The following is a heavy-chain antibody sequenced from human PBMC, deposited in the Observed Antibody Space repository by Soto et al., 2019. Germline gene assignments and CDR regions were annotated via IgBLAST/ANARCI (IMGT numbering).Heavy chain of an antibody. Sequence: GQSLKVSCKGSGYPFTNYWIGWVRQMPGKGLEWMGRIDPSDSYTNYSPSFQGHVTISADKSISTAYLQWSSLKASDTAMYYCARQDWGPDYWGQGTMVTVSS. J-gene: IGHJ4*02. D-gene: IGHD7-27*01. CDR3: ARQDWGPDY. V-gene: IGHV5-10-1*01. CDR1: GYPFTNYW. CDR2: IDPSDSYT.